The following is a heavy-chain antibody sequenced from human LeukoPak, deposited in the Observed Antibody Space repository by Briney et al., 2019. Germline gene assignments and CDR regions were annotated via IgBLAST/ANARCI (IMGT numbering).Heavy chain of an antibody. CDR3: AKEMGSRSSLFYFDY. Sequence: GGSLRLSCAVSGFTFNSYWMTWVRQAPGKGLEWVAAISNDGSNKYYAESVNGRFTISRDNSKNTLYLLVNTLRGDDTAVYYCAKEMGSRSSLFYFDYWGQGTLLTVSS. V-gene: IGHV3-30*18. CDR2: ISNDGSNK. CDR1: GFTFNSYW. D-gene: IGHD3-10*01. J-gene: IGHJ4*02.